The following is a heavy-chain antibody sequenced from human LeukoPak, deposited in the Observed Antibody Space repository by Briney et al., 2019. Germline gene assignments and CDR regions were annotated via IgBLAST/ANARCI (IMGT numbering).Heavy chain of an antibody. CDR3: AKGEVRAAAGTGFDY. J-gene: IGHJ4*02. CDR1: GFTSSSYA. Sequence: GGSLRLSCAASGFTSSSYAMSWVRQAPGKGLEWVSAISGRGGSTYYADSVKGRFTISRDNSKNTLYLQMNSLRAEDTAVYHCAKGEVRAAAGTGFDYWGQGTLVTVSS. V-gene: IGHV3-23*01. D-gene: IGHD6-13*01. CDR2: ISGRGGST.